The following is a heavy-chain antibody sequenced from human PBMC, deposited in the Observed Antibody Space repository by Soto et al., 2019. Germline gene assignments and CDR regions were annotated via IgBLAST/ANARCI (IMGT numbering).Heavy chain of an antibody. CDR3: TRVERGYSYGYFDY. J-gene: IGHJ4*02. D-gene: IGHD5-18*01. CDR1: GGSFSAYY. V-gene: IGHV4-34*01. CDR2: IYHSGST. Sequence: SETLSLTCAVYGGSFSAYYWSWVRQPPGKGLEWIGSIYHSGSTYYNPSLKSRVTISVDTSKNQFSLKLSSVTAADTAVYYCTRVERGYSYGYFDYWGQGTLVTVSS.